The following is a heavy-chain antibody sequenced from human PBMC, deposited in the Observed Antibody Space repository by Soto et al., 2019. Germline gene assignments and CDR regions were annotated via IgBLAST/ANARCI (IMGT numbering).Heavy chain of an antibody. V-gene: IGHV3-7*05. D-gene: IGHD3-10*01. CDR1: GFTFSSYW. CDR3: ARGRGSGRNIPPYYYYYGMDV. J-gene: IGHJ6*02. CDR2: IKQDGSEK. Sequence: EVQLVESGGGLVQPGGSLRLSCAASGFTFSSYWMSWVRQAPGKGLEWVANIKQDGSEKYYVDSVKGRFIISRDNAKNSLYLQMNSLRAEDTAVYYCARGRGSGRNIPPYYYYYGMDVWGQGTTVTVSS.